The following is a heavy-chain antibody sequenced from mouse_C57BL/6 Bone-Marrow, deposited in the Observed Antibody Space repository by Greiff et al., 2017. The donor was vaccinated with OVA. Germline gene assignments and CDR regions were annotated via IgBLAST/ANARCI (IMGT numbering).Heavy chain of an antibody. CDR3: ARWKKDYGNYVDYFDY. Sequence: EVQLQQSGPELVKPGASVKMSCKASGYTFTDYNMHWVKQSHGKSLEWIGYINPNNGGTSYNQKFKGKATLTVNKSSSTAYMELRSLTSEDSAVYYCARWKKDYGNYVDYFDYWGQGTTLTVSS. CDR2: INPNNGGT. D-gene: IGHD2-1*01. J-gene: IGHJ2*01. CDR1: GYTFTDYN. V-gene: IGHV1-22*01.